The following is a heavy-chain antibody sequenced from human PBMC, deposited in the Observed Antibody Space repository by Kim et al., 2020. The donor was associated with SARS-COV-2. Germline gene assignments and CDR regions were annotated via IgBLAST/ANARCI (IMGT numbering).Heavy chain of an antibody. J-gene: IGHJ4*03. D-gene: IGHD2-15*01. CDR1: GFSFSSSE. CDR3: ARGRNVGSADIDY. Sequence: GGSLRLSCAASGFSFSSSELHWVRQAPGKGLEWVAVISSSGKTISYAESVRGRFTISRDNSHNMLHVEMNSLRAEDTAVYYCARGRNVGSADIDYWGHGT. CDR2: ISSSGKTI. V-gene: IGHV3-30*03.